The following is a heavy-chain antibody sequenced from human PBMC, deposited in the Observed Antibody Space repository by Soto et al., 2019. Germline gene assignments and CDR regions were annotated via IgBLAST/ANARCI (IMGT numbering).Heavy chain of an antibody. J-gene: IGHJ4*02. V-gene: IGHV4-34*01. Sequence: SETLSLTCAVYGGSFSGYYWSWIRQPPGKGLEWIGEINHSGSTNYNPSLKSRVTISVDTSKNQFSLKLSSVTAADTAVYYCASNKELRVFDYWGQGTLVTVSS. CDR2: INHSGST. CDR1: GGSFSGYY. D-gene: IGHD2-8*01. CDR3: ASNKELRVFDY.